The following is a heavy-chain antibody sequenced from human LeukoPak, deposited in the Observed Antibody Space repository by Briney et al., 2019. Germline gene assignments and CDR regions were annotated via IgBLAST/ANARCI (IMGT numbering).Heavy chain of an antibody. CDR1: GFRFTRFG. CDR2: ISNYFGVT. J-gene: IGHJ5*02. V-gene: IGHV1-18*04. Sequence: ASVKVSCKASGFRFTRFGVSWVRQAPGQGLEWMGWISNYFGVTHYAEKFEDRATMTIDTSTTTAHMELRSLRYDNTALYYWARDSDYSGNGNGDWFDPWGQGTVVTVSS. CDR3: ARDSDYSGNGNGDWFDP. D-gene: IGHD4-11*01.